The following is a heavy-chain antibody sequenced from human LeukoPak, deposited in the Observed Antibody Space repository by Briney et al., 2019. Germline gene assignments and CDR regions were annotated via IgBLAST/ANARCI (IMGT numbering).Heavy chain of an antibody. Sequence: ASVEVSCKASGYTFTGYYMHWVRQAPGQGLEWMGRINPNSGGTNYAQKFQGRVTMTRDTSISTAYMELSRLRSDDTAVYYCARTLTYYYDSSGYLLRAQNDYWGQGTLVTVSS. CDR1: GYTFTGYY. CDR3: ARTLTYYYDSSGYLLRAQNDY. CDR2: INPNSGGT. D-gene: IGHD3-22*01. J-gene: IGHJ4*02. V-gene: IGHV1-2*06.